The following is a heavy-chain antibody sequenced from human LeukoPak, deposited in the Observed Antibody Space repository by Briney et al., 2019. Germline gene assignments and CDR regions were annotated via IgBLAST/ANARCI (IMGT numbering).Heavy chain of an antibody. J-gene: IGHJ4*02. CDR3: ARPYSSGRSNFDY. CDR1: GYSFTNYR. Sequence: GESLKISCKGSGYSFTNYRISWVRHMPGKGLEWMGRIDPSDSYTDYSPSFQGHVTISADKSISTAYLQWSSLKASDTAMYYCARPYSSGRSNFDYWGQGTLVTVSS. CDR2: IDPSDSYT. D-gene: IGHD6-19*01. V-gene: IGHV5-10-1*01.